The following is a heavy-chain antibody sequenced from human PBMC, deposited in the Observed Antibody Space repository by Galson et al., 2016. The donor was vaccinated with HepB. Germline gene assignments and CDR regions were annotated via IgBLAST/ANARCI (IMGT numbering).Heavy chain of an antibody. V-gene: IGHV1-18*01. D-gene: IGHD5-12*01. CDR3: AKDRYPGSTGVDNVFHM. Sequence: SVKVSCKASGYIFSRYGISWLRQVPGQGLEWMAWISAYNGNTDYAQRFQGRVTMTTDTSTSTAYMDLRSLRSDDTAVYYCAKDRYPGSTGVDNVFHMWGQGTVVTVSS. CDR2: ISAYNGNT. CDR1: GYIFSRYG. J-gene: IGHJ3*02.